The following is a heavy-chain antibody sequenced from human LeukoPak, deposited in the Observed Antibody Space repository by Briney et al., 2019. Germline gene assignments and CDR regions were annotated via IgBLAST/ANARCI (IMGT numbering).Heavy chain of an antibody. CDR1: GYTFTGYY. Sequence: ASVKVSCKTSGYTFTGYYMHWVRQAPGQGLEWMGWINPNSGGTNYAQKFQGRVTMTRDTSISTAYMELSRLRSDDTAVYYCARRDDFWSGYYDHGLTHFDYWGQGTLVTVSS. CDR2: INPNSGGT. D-gene: IGHD3-3*01. V-gene: IGHV1-2*02. J-gene: IGHJ4*02. CDR3: ARRDDFWSGYYDHGLTHFDY.